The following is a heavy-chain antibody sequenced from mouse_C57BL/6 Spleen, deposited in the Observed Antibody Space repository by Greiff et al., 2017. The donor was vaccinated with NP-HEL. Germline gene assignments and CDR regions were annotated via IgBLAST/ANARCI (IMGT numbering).Heavy chain of an antibody. CDR2: ISGGGGNT. Sequence: EVKLEESGGGLVKPGGSLKLSCAASGFTFSSYTMSWVRQTPEKRLEWVATISGGGGNTYYTDSVKGRFTITRDNARNTLYLQMSSLRSEDTALYYCARHETGMAPCFAYWGQGTLVTVSA. V-gene: IGHV5-9*01. CDR3: ARHETGMAPCFAY. D-gene: IGHD4-1*01. J-gene: IGHJ3*01. CDR1: GFTFSSYT.